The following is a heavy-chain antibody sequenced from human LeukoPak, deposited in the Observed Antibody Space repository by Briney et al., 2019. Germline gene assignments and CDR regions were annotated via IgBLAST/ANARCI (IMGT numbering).Heavy chain of an antibody. CDR1: GFTFDDYA. CDR3: AKRLDY. CDR2: ISWNSGSI. J-gene: IGHJ4*02. Sequence: PGGSLRLSCAASGFTFDDYAMHWVRQAPGKGLEWVSGISWNSGSIGYADSVKGRFTISRDNAKNSLYLHMNSLRAEDTALYYCAKRLDYWGQGTLVTVSS. V-gene: IGHV3-9*01.